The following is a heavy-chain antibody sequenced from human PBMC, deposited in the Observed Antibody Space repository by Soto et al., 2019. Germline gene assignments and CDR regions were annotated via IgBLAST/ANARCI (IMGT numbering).Heavy chain of an antibody. V-gene: IGHV4-39*07. D-gene: IGHD3-22*01. CDR1: GGSISSSSYY. J-gene: IGHJ3*02. Sequence: PSETLSLTCTVSGGSISSSSYYWGWIRQPPGKGLEWIGSIYYSGSTYYNPSLKSRVTISVDTSKNQFSLKLSSVTAADTAVYYCARGAIPYYYDSSGHDAFDIWGQGTMVTVSS. CDR3: ARGAIPYYYDSSGHDAFDI. CDR2: IYYSGST.